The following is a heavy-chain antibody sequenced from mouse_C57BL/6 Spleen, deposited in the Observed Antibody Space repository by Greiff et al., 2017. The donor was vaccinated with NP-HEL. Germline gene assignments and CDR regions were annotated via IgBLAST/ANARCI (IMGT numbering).Heavy chain of an antibody. CDR1: GYTFTSYG. CDR2: IYPRSGNT. CDR3: ARITTVVPSFDY. Sequence: VQLQESGAELARPGASVKLSCKASGYTFTSYGISWVKQTTGQGLEWIGEIYPRSGNTYYNEKFKGKAILTADKSSSTAYMELRSLTSEDSAVYFCARITTVVPSFDYWGQGTTLTVSS. J-gene: IGHJ2*01. D-gene: IGHD1-1*01. V-gene: IGHV1-81*01.